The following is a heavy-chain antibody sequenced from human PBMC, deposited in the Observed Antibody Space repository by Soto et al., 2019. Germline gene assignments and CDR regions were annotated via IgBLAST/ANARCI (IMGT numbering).Heavy chain of an antibody. Sequence: ASVKVSCEASGYTFTSYAMHWVRQAPGQRLEWMGWINAGNGNTKYSQKFQGRVTITRDTSASTAYMELSSLRSEDTAVYYCARSPTFGGFDIWGQGTMVTVSS. CDR2: INAGNGNT. CDR1: GYTFTSYA. V-gene: IGHV1-3*01. CDR3: ARSPTFGGFDI. D-gene: IGHD3-16*01. J-gene: IGHJ3*02.